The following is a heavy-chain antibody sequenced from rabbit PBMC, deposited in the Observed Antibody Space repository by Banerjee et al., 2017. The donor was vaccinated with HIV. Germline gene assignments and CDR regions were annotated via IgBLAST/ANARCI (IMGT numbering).Heavy chain of an antibody. J-gene: IGHJ4*01. CDR2: INTNSGNA. D-gene: IGHD4-1*01. CDR1: GIDFSSDYY. V-gene: IGHV1S40*01. Sequence: QSLEESGGGLVKPEGTLTLTCKASGIDFSSDYYMCWVRQAPGKGLEWIACINTNSGNAVYASWAKGRFTISKTSSTTVTLQMTSLTAADTATYFCARAPSSSGWAFNLWGPGTLVTVS. CDR3: ARAPSSSGWAFNL.